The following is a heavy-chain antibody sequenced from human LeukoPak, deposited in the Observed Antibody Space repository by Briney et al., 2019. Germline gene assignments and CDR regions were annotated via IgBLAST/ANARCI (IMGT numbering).Heavy chain of an antibody. CDR2: VTGSGGGT. V-gene: IGHV3-23*01. D-gene: IGHD6-25*01. CDR1: GFIFSNYA. CDR3: AKGAASALVDWFDP. J-gene: IGHJ5*02. Sequence: GGSLRLSCAASGFIFSNYAMMWVRQAPGKGLERVSSVTGSGGGTFYADSVKGRFTISRDNSQNTPYLQMNSLGAEDTAVYYCAKGAASALVDWFDPWGQGTLVTVSS.